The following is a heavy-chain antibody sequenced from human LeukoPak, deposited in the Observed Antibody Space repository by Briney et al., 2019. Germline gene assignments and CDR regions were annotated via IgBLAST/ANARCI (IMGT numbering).Heavy chain of an antibody. CDR3: ARDNSVGDTAWWFDP. V-gene: IGHV1-2*02. CDR2: MNPNSGDT. CDR1: GYTFADYY. J-gene: IGHJ5*02. Sequence: GASVKVSCKASGYTFADYYIHWVRQAPGQGLEWVGWMNPNSGDTNYARSFQGRVTMTRDTSISTAYMELSRLRFDDTAVYYCARDNSVGDTAWWFDPWGQGTLVTVSS. D-gene: IGHD1-26*01.